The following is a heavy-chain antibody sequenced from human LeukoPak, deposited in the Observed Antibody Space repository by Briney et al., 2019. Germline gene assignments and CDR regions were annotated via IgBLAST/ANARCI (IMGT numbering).Heavy chain of an antibody. CDR2: TGSTGVST. J-gene: IGHJ4*02. D-gene: IGHD2-2*01. CDR3: AKDPGVVPAHYFDY. V-gene: IGHV3-23*01. Sequence: GGSLRLSCAASGFIFSTYGMYWVRQAPGKGLEWVSATGSTGVSTFYADSVKGRFTVSGDNSKNTLSLQMNSLRAEDTAVYYCAKDPGVVPAHYFDYWGQGILVTVSS. CDR1: GFIFSTYG.